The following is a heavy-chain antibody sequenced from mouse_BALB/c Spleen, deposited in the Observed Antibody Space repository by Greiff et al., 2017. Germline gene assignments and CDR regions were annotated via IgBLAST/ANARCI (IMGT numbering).Heavy chain of an antibody. Sequence: QVQLKESGPQLVRPGASVKISCKASGYSFTSYWMHWVKQRPGQGLEWIGMIDPSDSETRLNQKFKDKATLTVDKSSSTAYMQLSSPTSEDSAVYYCARGPYGNYGIAYWGQGTLVTVSA. CDR1: GYSFTSYW. CDR2: IDPSDSET. J-gene: IGHJ3*01. D-gene: IGHD2-10*02. V-gene: IGHV1S126*01. CDR3: ARGPYGNYGIAY.